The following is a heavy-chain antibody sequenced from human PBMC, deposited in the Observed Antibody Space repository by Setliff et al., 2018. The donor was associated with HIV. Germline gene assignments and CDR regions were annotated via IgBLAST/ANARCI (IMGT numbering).Heavy chain of an antibody. J-gene: IGHJ6*03. Sequence: PGESLKISCKGSGYIFGLYWIAWVRQKPGKGLEWMGIIYPGDSDTRYSPSFQGQVTISADRSISTAYLQWNSLKASDTAMYYCARVVNDFVVRGFVYYMDVWGKGTTVTVSS. CDR1: GYIFGLYW. CDR2: IYPGDSDT. D-gene: IGHD3-10*01. CDR3: ARVVNDFVVRGFVYYMDV. V-gene: IGHV5-51*01.